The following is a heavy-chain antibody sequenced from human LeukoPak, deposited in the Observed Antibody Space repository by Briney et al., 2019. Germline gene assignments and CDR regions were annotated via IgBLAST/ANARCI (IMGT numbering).Heavy chain of an antibody. D-gene: IGHD3-10*01. V-gene: IGHV4-34*01. CDR1: VGSFSGYY. CDR2: INHSGST. J-gene: IGHJ6*03. Sequence: PSETLSLTCAVYVGSFSGYYWSWIRQPPGKGLEWIGDINHSGSTNYNSFLKSRVTISVDTSKNQFSLKLSSVTAADTAVYYCARGYYGSGSHCCHMDVWGEGTTITVS. CDR3: ARGYYGSGSHCCHMDV.